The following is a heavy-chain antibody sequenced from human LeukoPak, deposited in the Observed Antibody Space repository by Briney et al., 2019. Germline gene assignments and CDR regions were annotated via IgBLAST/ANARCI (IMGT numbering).Heavy chain of an antibody. CDR2: ISYDGSNK. J-gene: IGHJ4*02. V-gene: IGHV3-30*18. CDR3: AKDYTLDY. D-gene: IGHD3-16*01. Sequence: GGSRRLSCAASGFTFSSYGMHWVRQAPGKGLEWVAVISYDGSNKYYADSVKGRFTISRDNSKNTLYLQMNSLRAEDTAVYYCAKDYTLDYWGQGTLVTVSS. CDR1: GFTFSSYG.